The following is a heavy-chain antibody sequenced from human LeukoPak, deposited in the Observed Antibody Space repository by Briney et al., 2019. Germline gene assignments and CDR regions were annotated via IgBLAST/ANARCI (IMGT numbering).Heavy chain of an antibody. CDR3: ARGRDYAFDV. CDR1: GFTLSSYG. Sequence: GGSLRLSCVASGFTLSSYGMHWVRQAPGKGLEWISHSSSSTTNMYYADSLKGRFTISRDNTKNSLYLQSESLRDEDTAVYYCARGRDYAFDVWGQGTMVTVS. J-gene: IGHJ3*01. V-gene: IGHV3-48*02. D-gene: IGHD3-10*01. CDR2: SSSSTTNM.